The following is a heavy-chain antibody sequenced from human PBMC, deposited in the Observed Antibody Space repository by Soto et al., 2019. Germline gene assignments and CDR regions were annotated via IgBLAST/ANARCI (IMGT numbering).Heavy chain of an antibody. Sequence: EVQLVESGGGLVQPGRSLRLSCAASGVTFDDYAMYWVRQVPGKGLEWVSRISWNSGTVGYADSVKGRFTISRDNAKNSLYLQMNSLRAEDTAIYYCAKDGGGYSVTTVFYYYMDVWGKGTTVTVSS. D-gene: IGHD4-17*01. CDR3: AKDGGGYSVTTVFYYYMDV. V-gene: IGHV3-9*01. CDR1: GVTFDDYA. CDR2: ISWNSGTV. J-gene: IGHJ6*03.